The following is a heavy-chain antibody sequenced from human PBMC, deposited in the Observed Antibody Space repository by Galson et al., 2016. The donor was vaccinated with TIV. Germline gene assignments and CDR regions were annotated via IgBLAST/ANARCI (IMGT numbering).Heavy chain of an antibody. CDR3: ARPPYCGGDCYKYDY. V-gene: IGHV1-3*01. CDR1: GYTLPIYA. J-gene: IGHJ4*02. Sequence: SGYTLPIYAMHWVRQAPGQRLEWMGWINAGNGKTKYSQKFQGRLTITRDTSASTAYMELSSLRSDDTAVYYCARPPYCGGDCYKYDYWGQGTLVTVSS. CDR2: INAGNGKT. D-gene: IGHD2-21*01.